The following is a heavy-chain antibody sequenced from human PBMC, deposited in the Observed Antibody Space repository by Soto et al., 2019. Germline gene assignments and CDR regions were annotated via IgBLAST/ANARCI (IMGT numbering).Heavy chain of an antibody. D-gene: IGHD2-2*01. V-gene: IGHV4-59*02. CDR1: GVSVTNHY. CDR2: VYLRGNS. Sequence: SETRTRTWALSGVSVTNHYYSWIRQPPGKGLEWVCSVYLRGNSYYYPSLKGRSTISLDDSKNQLSLELTSVTAADSAVYYCARDMRSRGLFDPWGQGALVTVSS. J-gene: IGHJ5*02. CDR3: ARDMRSRGLFDP.